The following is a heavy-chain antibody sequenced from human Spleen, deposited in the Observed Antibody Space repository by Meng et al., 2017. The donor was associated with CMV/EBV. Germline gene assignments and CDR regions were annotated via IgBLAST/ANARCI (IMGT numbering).Heavy chain of an antibody. CDR3: ARDLIFGVVTGYFDY. CDR1: GFSLSGYS. CDR2: ISSSTSYI. D-gene: IGHD3-3*01. J-gene: IGHJ4*02. Sequence: GESLKISCEVSGFSLSGYSMNWVRQAPGKGLEWVSSISSSTSYIYYADSVKGRFTISRDNAKNSLYLQMNSLRAEDTAVYYCARDLIFGVVTGYFDYWGQGTLVTVSS. V-gene: IGHV3-21*01.